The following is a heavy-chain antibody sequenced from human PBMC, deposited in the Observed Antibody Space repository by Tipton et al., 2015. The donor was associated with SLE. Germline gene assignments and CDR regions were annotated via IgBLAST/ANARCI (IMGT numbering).Heavy chain of an antibody. J-gene: IGHJ4*02. CDR1: GGSFSGYY. Sequence: GLVKPSETLSLTCAVYGGSFSGYYWSWIRQPPGKGLEWIGEINHSGSTNYNPSLKSRVTISVDTSKNQFSLKLSSVTAADTAVYYCARGRESGYDFWSGYYYFDYWGQGTLVTVSS. CDR2: INHSGST. V-gene: IGHV4-34*01. D-gene: IGHD3-3*01. CDR3: ARGRESGYDFWSGYYYFDY.